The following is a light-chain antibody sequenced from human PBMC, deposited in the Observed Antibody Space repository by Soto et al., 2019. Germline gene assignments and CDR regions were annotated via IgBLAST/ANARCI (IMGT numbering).Light chain of an antibody. CDR1: SSNIGSNT. J-gene: IGLJ2*01. CDR2: SNN. Sequence: LTQPPSASGTPGQRVTISCSGSSSNIGSNTVNWYQQLPGTAPKLLIYSNNQRPSGVPGRFSGSKSGTSASLAISGLQSEDEADYYCAAWDDSLNGVVFGGGTKVTVL. CDR3: AAWDDSLNGVV. V-gene: IGLV1-44*01.